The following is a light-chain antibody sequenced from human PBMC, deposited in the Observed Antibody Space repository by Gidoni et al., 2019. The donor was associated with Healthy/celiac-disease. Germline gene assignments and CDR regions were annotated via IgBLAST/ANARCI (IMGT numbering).Light chain of an antibody. CDR2: WAS. J-gene: IGKJ2*01. CDR3: QQYYSTPYT. Sequence: DIVMTQSPASLAASLGERATINCKSSQSVLYSSNNQNYLAWYQQKPGQPPKLLIYWASTRESGVPDRFSGSGSGTDFTLTISSLQAEDVAVYYCQQYYSTPYTFGQGTKLEIK. CDR1: QSVLYSSNNQNY. V-gene: IGKV4-1*01.